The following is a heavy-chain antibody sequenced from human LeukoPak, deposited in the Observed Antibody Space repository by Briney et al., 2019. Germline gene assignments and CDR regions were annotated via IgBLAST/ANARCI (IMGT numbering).Heavy chain of an antibody. CDR2: IWYDGSNK. V-gene: IGHV3-33*01. CDR3: ARGMVNLDAFDI. CDR1: GFTFSSYG. Sequence: GGSLRFSCAASGFTFSSYGMHWVRQAPGKGLEWVAVIWYDGSNKYYADSVKGRFTISRDNSKNTLYLQMNSLRAEDTAVYYCARGMVNLDAFDIWGQGTMVTVSS. D-gene: IGHD5-18*01. J-gene: IGHJ3*02.